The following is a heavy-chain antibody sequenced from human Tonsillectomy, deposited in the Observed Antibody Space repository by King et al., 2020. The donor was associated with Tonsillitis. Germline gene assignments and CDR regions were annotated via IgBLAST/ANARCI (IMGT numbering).Heavy chain of an antibody. Sequence: VQLVESGGGMVQPGGSLRLSCAASGFTFRSYGMHWVRQAPGKGLEWMAFIWYDGSNKYSGDSVKGRFTISRDNSKNTLYLQMTSLRAEDTAVYYCAKDSGWEHVSSQGYYFDCWGQGTLVTVSS. D-gene: IGHD1-26*01. J-gene: IGHJ4*02. CDR3: AKDSGWEHVSSQGYYFDC. CDR1: GFTFRSYG. CDR2: IWYDGSNK. V-gene: IGHV3-30*02.